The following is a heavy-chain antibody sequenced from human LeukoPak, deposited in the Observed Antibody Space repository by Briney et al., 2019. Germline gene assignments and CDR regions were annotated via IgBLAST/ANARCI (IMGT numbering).Heavy chain of an antibody. Sequence: PGGSLRLSCAASGFTFSRYAMSWVRQAPGKGLEWVSGISGSGSSTYYADSVKGRYTISRDNSKNTLYLQMNSLRAEDTAVYYCAKDLSPMTENWFDPWGQGTLVTVSS. D-gene: IGHD2/OR15-2a*01. V-gene: IGHV3-23*01. CDR1: GFTFSRYA. CDR2: ISGSGSST. J-gene: IGHJ5*02. CDR3: AKDLSPMTENWFDP.